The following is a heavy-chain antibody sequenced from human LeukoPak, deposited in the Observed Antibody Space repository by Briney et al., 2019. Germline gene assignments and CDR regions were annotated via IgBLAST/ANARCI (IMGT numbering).Heavy chain of an antibody. CDR3: VRDRELNY. V-gene: IGHV4-59*01. J-gene: IGHJ4*02. D-gene: IGHD3-10*01. Sequence: PSETLSLTCTVSGGSISIYYWSWIRQPPGKGLEWLGYTYNSGSTLYNPSLKSRVTISVDTSGNEFSLRLTSVTAADAAVYYCVRDRELNYWGQGTLVTVSS. CDR2: TYNSGST. CDR1: GGSISIYY.